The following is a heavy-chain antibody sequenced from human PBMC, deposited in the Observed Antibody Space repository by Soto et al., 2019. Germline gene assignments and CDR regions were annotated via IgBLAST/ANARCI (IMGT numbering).Heavy chain of an antibody. D-gene: IGHD3-3*01. CDR2: ISWNSGNI. J-gene: IGHJ4*02. Sequence: PGGSLRLSCAASGFTFDDYAMHWVRQAPGKGLEWVSGISWNSGNIGYADSVKGRFTISRDNAKNSLYLQMNSLRAEDTALYYWAKGTNYDFWSGPSYWGQGALVTVSS. CDR3: AKGTNYDFWSGPSY. V-gene: IGHV3-9*01. CDR1: GFTFDDYA.